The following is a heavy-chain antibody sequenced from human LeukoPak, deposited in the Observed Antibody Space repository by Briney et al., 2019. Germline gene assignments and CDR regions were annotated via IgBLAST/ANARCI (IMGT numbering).Heavy chain of an antibody. CDR2: IIPIFGMA. J-gene: IGHJ6*02. D-gene: IGHD3-10*01. CDR3: ARGRITMVRENYYYYGMDV. CDR1: GGTFSSYA. Sequence: SVKVSCKASGGTFSSYAISWVRQAPGQGLEWMGRIIPIFGMANYAQKFQGRVTITADKSTSTAYMELSSLRSEDTALYYCARGRITMVRENYYYYGMDVWGQGTTVTVSS. V-gene: IGHV1-69*04.